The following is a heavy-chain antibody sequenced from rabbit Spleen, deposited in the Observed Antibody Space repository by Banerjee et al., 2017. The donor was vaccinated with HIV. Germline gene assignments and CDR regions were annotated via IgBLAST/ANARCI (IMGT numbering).Heavy chain of an antibody. Sequence: QEQLVESGGGLVQPEGSLTLTCTASGFSFSSSYWICWVRQASGKGLEWIGCIAGSSSGFTYSATWAKGRFTCSKTSSTTVTLQMTSLTVADTATYFCARDTSSSFSSYGMDLWGQGTLVTVS. V-gene: IGHV1S45*01. CDR3: ARDTSSSFSSYGMDL. D-gene: IGHD1-1*01. J-gene: IGHJ6*01. CDR1: GFSFSSSYW. CDR2: IAGSSSGFT.